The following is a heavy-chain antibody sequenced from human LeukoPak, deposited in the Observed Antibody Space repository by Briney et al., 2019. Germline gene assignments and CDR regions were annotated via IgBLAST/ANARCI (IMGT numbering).Heavy chain of an antibody. CDR3: AKDSGWTYYYDSSGYSVLGY. CDR2: ISGSGGST. V-gene: IGHV3-23*01. J-gene: IGHJ4*02. D-gene: IGHD3-22*01. CDR1: GFTFSSYA. Sequence: GGSLRLSCAASGFTFSSYAMSWVRQAPGKGLEWVSAISGSGGSTYYADSVKGRFTISRDNSKNTLYLQMNSLRAEDTAVYYCAKDSGWTYYYDSSGYSVLGYWGQGTLVTVSS.